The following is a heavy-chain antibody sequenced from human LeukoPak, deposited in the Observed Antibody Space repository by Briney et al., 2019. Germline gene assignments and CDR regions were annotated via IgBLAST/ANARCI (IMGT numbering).Heavy chain of an antibody. V-gene: IGHV4-61*01. D-gene: IGHD1-26*01. J-gene: IGHJ6*02. CDR2: IYYSGST. CDR3: ARVGGTNYYYYGMDV. CDR1: GGSVSSGSYY. Sequence: SETLSLTCTVSGGSVSSGSYYWSWIRQPPGKGLEWIGYIYYSGSTNYNSSLKSRVTISVDTSKNQFSLKLSSVTAADTAVYYCARVGGTNYYYYGMDVWGQGTTVTVSS.